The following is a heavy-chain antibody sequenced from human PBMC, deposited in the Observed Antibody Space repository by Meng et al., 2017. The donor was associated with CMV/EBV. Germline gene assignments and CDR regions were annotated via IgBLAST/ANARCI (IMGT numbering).Heavy chain of an antibody. CDR2: IIPILGIA. D-gene: IGHD2-2*01. V-gene: IGHV1-69*02. J-gene: IGHJ2*01. CDR3: ARFARSTSHYWYFDL. Sequence: VKVSCKASGGTFSSYTISWVRQAPGQGLEWMGRIIPILGIANYAQKFQGRVTITADKSTSTAYMELSSLRSEDTAVYYCARFARSTSHYWYFDLWGRGTLVTVSS. CDR1: GGTFSSYT.